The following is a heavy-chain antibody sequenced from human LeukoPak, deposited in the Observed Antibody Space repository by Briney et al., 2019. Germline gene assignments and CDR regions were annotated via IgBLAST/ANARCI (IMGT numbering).Heavy chain of an antibody. CDR1: GYTFTNYW. J-gene: IGHJ3*01. Sequence: GESLKISCQGSGYTFTNYWIGWVRQMPGKGPEWMGFIFPHDSDTTYSPSFQGQFTISAEKSINPAYLQWRSLKASDTAMYYCARPDGSGTYAFDVWGQGTMVTVS. D-gene: IGHD3-10*01. CDR2: IFPHDSDT. V-gene: IGHV5-51*01. CDR3: ARPDGSGTYAFDV.